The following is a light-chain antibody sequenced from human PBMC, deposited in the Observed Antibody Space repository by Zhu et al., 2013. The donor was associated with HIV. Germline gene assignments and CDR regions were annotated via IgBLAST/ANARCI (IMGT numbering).Light chain of an antibody. CDR2: EVT. CDR3: SSYTSSSTLV. J-gene: IGLJ1*01. CDR1: SNDVGGYNY. V-gene: IGLV2-14*01. Sequence: QSALTQPASVSGSPGQSITISCTGSSNDVGGYNYVSWYQQHPGKAPKLILYEVTNRPSGVSNRFSVSKSGNTASLTISGLQAEDEADYYCSSYTSSSTLVFGTGTKVTVL.